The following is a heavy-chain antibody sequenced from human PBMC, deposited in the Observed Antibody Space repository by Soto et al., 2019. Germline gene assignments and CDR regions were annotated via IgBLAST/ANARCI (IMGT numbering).Heavy chain of an antibody. V-gene: IGHV1-69*02. J-gene: IGHJ4*02. CDR3: ALRTVNGNPLAD. Sequence: QVQLVQSGAEVERPGSAVKVSCKTSGGTTSSYTIGWVRQVPGQGLEWMGNIVPMINKIDYAQKFQGRLTITADKPTSTVYMELSRLRSEDTAVYFCALRTVNGNPLADWGQGTLVTVSS. CDR1: GGTTSSYT. CDR2: IVPMINKI. D-gene: IGHD1-1*01.